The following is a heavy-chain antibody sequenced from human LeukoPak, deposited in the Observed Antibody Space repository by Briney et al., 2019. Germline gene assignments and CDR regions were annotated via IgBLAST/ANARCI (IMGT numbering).Heavy chain of an antibody. V-gene: IGHV3-33*01. Sequence: GGSLRLSCAASGFTFSSYRMDWVGQAPGKGLEGLAGIWYDGRDKYYTDSVKGRFTISRDNSKNTLYLQMNSLRVEDTAVYYCAREHDQYSNGFWGQGTLVTVSS. CDR3: AREHDQYSNGF. CDR2: IWYDGRDK. J-gene: IGHJ4*02. CDR1: GFTFSSYR. D-gene: IGHD5-18*01.